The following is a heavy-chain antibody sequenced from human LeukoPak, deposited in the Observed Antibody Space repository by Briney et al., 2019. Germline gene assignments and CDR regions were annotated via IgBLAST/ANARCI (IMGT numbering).Heavy chain of an antibody. D-gene: IGHD2-2*01. CDR2: IRYDGSNK. J-gene: IGHJ4*02. V-gene: IGHV3-30*02. Sequence: GGSLRLSCAASGFTFRSYGMHWVRQAPGRGLEWVAFIRYDGSNKYYADSVKGRFTISRDNSKNTLYLQMNSLRAEDTAVYYCAKDRIVVVPAAQFDYWGQGTLVTVSS. CDR1: GFTFRSYG. CDR3: AKDRIVVVPAAQFDY.